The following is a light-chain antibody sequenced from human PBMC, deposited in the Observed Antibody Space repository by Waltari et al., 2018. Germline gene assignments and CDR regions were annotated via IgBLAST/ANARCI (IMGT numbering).Light chain of an antibody. CDR1: QRISSY. J-gene: IGKJ1*01. CDR2: AAS. CDR3: QQTYNNFRT. V-gene: IGKV1-39*01. Sequence: DIQMTQSPSSLSASVGDRVTITCRASQRISSYLNWYQQKPGKAPKLLIYAASSLESGVPSRFSGSGFGTDCTLTINGLQAEDYAAYYCQQTYNNFRTFGQGTAVDVK.